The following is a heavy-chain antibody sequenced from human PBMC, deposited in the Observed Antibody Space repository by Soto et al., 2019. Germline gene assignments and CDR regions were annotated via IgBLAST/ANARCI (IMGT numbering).Heavy chain of an antibody. Sequence: QLQLQESGPGLVKPSETLSLTCTVSGGSISSRSYYWGWIRQPPGKGLEWIGSIYYSGSTYYNPSLRSRVTISVDTSKNQLSLKLTSVTAADTAVYYCARQGVDAMDFIDYWGQGTLVTVSS. CDR2: IYYSGST. V-gene: IGHV4-39*01. J-gene: IGHJ4*02. CDR3: ARQGVDAMDFIDY. D-gene: IGHD3-16*01. CDR1: GGSISSRSYY.